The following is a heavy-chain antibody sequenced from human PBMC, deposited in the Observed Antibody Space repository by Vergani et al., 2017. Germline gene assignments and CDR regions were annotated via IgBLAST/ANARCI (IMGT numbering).Heavy chain of an antibody. J-gene: IGHJ6*02. CDR1: GGSFSGYY. CDR2: INHSGST. V-gene: IGHV4-34*01. CDR3: ARVPVWQLALDYYYGMDV. D-gene: IGHD6-6*01. Sequence: QVQLQQWGAGLLKPSETLSLTCAVYGGSFSGYYWSWIRQPPGKGLEWIGEINHSGSTNYNPSLKIRVTISVDTSKNQFSLKLSSVTAADTAVYYCARVPVWQLALDYYYGMDVWGQGTTVTVSS.